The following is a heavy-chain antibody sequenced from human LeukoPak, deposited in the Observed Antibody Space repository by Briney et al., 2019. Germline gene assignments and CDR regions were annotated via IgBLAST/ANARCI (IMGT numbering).Heavy chain of an antibody. V-gene: IGHV1-2*02. CDR2: INPNSGGT. J-gene: IGHJ4*02. D-gene: IGHD3-10*01. CDR1: GYTFTGYY. Sequence: ASVKVSCKASGYTFTGYYMHWVRQAPGQGLEWMGWINPNSGGTNYAQKFQGRVTMTRDTSISTAYMELSRLRSGDTAVYYCARGPNYGSGSYFLDYWGQGTLVTVSS. CDR3: ARGPNYGSGSYFLDY.